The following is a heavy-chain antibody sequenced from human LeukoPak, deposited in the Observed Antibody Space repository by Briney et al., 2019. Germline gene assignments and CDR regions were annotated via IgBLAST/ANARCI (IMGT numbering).Heavy chain of an antibody. CDR3: ARGIVGATQPFDY. J-gene: IGHJ4*02. CDR2: IIPIFGTA. D-gene: IGHD1-26*01. V-gene: IGHV1-69*05. CDR1: GGTFSSYA. Sequence: GSSVKVSCKASGGTFSSYAISWVRQAPGQGLEWMGGIIPIFGTANYAQKFQGRVTITTDESTSTAYMELSSLRSEDTAVYYCARGIVGATQPFDYWGQGTLVTVSS.